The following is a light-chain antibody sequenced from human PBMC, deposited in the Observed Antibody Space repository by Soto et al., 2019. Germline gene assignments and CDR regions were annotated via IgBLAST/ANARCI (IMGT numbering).Light chain of an antibody. Sequence: QSALTQPASVSGSPGQSITISCTGTSSDVGGYNYVSWYQQHPGKAPKLLIYDVSNRPSGVSNRFSGSKSGNTASLTISGLQADDDADDYCSSYTGSTTYVFGTGTKLTVL. CDR2: DVS. J-gene: IGLJ1*01. CDR1: SSDVGGYNY. V-gene: IGLV2-14*01. CDR3: SSYTGSTTYV.